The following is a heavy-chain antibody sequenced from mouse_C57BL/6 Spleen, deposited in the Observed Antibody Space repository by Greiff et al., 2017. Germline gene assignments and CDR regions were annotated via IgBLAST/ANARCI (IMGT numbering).Heavy chain of an antibody. V-gene: IGHV1-85*01. CDR1: GYTFTSYD. J-gene: IGHJ3*01. CDR3: ARSDYYGSSYPAWFAY. D-gene: IGHD1-1*01. Sequence: VQLQQSGPELVKPGASVKLSCKASGYTFTSYDINWVKQRPGQGLEWIGWIYPRDGSTKYNEKFKGKATLTVDTSSSTAYMELHSLTSEDSAVYFCARSDYYGSSYPAWFAYWGQGTLVTVSA. CDR2: IYPRDGST.